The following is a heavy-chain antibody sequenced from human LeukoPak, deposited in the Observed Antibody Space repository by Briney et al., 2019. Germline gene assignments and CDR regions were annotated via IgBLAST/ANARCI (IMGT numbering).Heavy chain of an antibody. D-gene: IGHD3-16*02. CDR2: INPSGGST. J-gene: IGHJ4*02. V-gene: IGHV1-46*01. CDR3: ARDDIMITFGGVIVIGGVTDY. Sequence: ASVKVSCKASGYTFTSYYMHWVRQAPGQGLEWMGIINPSGGSTSYAQKFQGRVTMTRDTSTSTVYMELSSPRSEDTAVYYCARDDIMITFGGVIVIGGVTDYWGQGTLVTVSS. CDR1: GYTFTSYY.